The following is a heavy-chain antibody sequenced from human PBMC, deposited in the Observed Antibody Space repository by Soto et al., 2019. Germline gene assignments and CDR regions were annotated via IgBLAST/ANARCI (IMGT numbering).Heavy chain of an antibody. CDR1: GDSLDDNY. CDR3: GRLRLPRGLDS. D-gene: IGHD5-12*01. CDR2: IRPSEGT. J-gene: IGHJ4*02. V-gene: IGHV4-4*09. Sequence: QVQLQESGPGLVRPSETLSLTCTVSGDSLDDNYWRWIRQPPGKGLEWVGYIRPSEGTKYSPSLKSRVSISIDTAKNQYSLRLTSVTAADTAVYFCGRLRLPRGLDSWGRGTLVTVSS.